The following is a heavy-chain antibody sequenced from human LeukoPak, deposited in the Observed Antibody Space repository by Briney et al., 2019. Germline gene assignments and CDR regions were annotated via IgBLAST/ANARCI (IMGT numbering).Heavy chain of an antibody. Sequence: GGSLRLSCAASGFTFDDYAMHWVRQAPGKGLEWVSGISWNSGSIGYADSVKGRFTISRDNAKNSLYLQMNSLRAEDMALYYCAKDRKLRGYSYGPLDYWGQGTLVTVSS. V-gene: IGHV3-9*03. J-gene: IGHJ4*02. D-gene: IGHD5-18*01. CDR2: ISWNSGSI. CDR1: GFTFDDYA. CDR3: AKDRKLRGYSYGPLDY.